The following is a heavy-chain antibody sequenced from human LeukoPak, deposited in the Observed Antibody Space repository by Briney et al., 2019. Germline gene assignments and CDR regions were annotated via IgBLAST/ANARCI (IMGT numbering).Heavy chain of an antibody. CDR1: GGSMNSHY. Sequence: PSETLSLTCTVSGGSMNSHYWSWIRQPPGKGLEWIRYMLDTVTTKDNPSLKSRFTLSADTSKNQFSLRLTSVTAADTAVYYCATIKRGNIYGYFDFWGQGILVTVSS. CDR2: MLDTVTT. CDR3: ATIKRGNIYGYFDF. D-gene: IGHD5-18*01. V-gene: IGHV4-59*11. J-gene: IGHJ4*02.